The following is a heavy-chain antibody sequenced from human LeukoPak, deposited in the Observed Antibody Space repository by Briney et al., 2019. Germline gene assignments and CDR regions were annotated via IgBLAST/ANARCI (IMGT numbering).Heavy chain of an antibody. D-gene: IGHD2-8*01. CDR2: ISGGGSHS. CDR3: ARGSAWACHGVRCYPLDN. J-gene: IGHJ4*02. V-gene: IGHV3-23*01. CDR1: GFTFPSYA. Sequence: GGSVRLSCAASGFTFPSYAMSWVRQAPGRGLEWIAAISGGGSHSWHADSVKGRFTISSDNSRDTLYLQMNSLRVDGTAVYYCARGSAWACHGVRCYPLDNWGQGALVTVSS.